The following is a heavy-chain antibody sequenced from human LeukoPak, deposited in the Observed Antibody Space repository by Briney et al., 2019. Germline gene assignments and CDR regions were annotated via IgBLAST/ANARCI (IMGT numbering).Heavy chain of an antibody. V-gene: IGHV4-30-4*01. D-gene: IGHD3-22*01. CDR3: ARDRAYDSSGYYYYGMDV. CDR2: IYYSGST. Sequence: SETLSLTCTVSGGSISSGDYYWSWIRQAPGKGLEWIGNIYYSGSTYYNPSLESRATISVDTSKNQFSLKLSSVTAADTAVYYCARDRAYDSSGYYYYGMDVWGQGTSVTVSS. J-gene: IGHJ6*02. CDR1: GGSISSGDYY.